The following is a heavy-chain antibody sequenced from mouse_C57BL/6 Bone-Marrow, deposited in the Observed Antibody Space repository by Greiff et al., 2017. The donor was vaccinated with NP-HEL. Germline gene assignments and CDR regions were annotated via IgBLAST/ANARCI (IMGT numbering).Heavy chain of an antibody. V-gene: IGHV5-6*01. CDR3: ARPLYGRGSYYAMDY. J-gene: IGHJ4*01. CDR2: ISSGGSYT. CDR1: GFTFSSYG. Sequence: EVQRVESGGDLVKPGGSLKLPCAASGFTFSSYGMSWVRQTPDKRLEWVATISSGGSYTYYPDSVKGRFTISRDNAKNTLYLQMSSLKSEDTAMYYCARPLYGRGSYYAMDYWGQGTSVTVSS. D-gene: IGHD1-1*02.